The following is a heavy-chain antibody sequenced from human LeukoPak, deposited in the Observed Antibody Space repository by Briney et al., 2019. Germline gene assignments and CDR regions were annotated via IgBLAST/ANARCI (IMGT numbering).Heavy chain of an antibody. J-gene: IGHJ4*02. Sequence: PGGSLRLSCAASGFTLSSYAMSWVRQAPGKGLEWVSAISGSGGSTYYADSVKGRFTISRDNSKNTLYLQMNSLRAEDTAVYYCAKTPLQYYYDSSGYSIVTDYWGQGTLVTVSS. V-gene: IGHV3-23*01. CDR2: ISGSGGST. D-gene: IGHD3-22*01. CDR1: GFTLSSYA. CDR3: AKTPLQYYYDSSGYSIVTDY.